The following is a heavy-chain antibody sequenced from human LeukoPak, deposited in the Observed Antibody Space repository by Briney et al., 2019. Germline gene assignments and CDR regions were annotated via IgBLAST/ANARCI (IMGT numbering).Heavy chain of an antibody. D-gene: IGHD4-11*01. CDR3: AIGPDYSNYVDY. V-gene: IGHV4-61*02. CDR1: GGSISSGSYY. Sequence: SETLSLTCILSGGSISSGSYYWSCIRQPAGKGLEWIGRISTSGITKYNPSLKSRVTISLHTSKNQFSLKLSSVTAAATAVYYCAIGPDYSNYVDYWGQGTLVTVSS. CDR2: ISTSGIT. J-gene: IGHJ4*02.